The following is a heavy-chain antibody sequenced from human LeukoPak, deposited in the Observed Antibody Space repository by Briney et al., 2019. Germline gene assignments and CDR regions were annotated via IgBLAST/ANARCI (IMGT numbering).Heavy chain of an antibody. D-gene: IGHD4-17*01. V-gene: IGHV3-48*01. CDR3: ARIMTTVTTVEY. CDR1: GFTFSSYS. Sequence: GGSLRLSCTASGFTFSSYSMNWFRQAPGKGLEWVSYISSSSSAIYYADSVKGRFTISRDNAKNSLYLQMNSLRAEDTAVYYCARIMTTVTTVEYWGQGTLVTVSS. CDR2: ISSSSSAI. J-gene: IGHJ4*02.